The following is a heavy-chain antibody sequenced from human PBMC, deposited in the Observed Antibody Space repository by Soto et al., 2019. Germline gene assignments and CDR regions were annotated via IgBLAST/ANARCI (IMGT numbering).Heavy chain of an antibody. J-gene: IGHJ6*03. Sequence: QVQLQQWGAGLLKPSETLSLTCDVYGGSFSGYHWNWIRLSPGKGLEWIGEIHHSGATYYNPSLKSRVTLSVDTSKDQFSLGLSSVTAADTGVYYCARAAGSPYYMDVWGRGTTVTVSS. CDR1: GGSFSGYH. D-gene: IGHD3-10*01. V-gene: IGHV4-34*02. CDR3: ARAAGSPYYMDV. CDR2: IHHSGAT.